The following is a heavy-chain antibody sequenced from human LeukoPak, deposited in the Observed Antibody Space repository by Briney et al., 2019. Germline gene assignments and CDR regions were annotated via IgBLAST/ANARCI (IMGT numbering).Heavy chain of an antibody. CDR1: GYSISSGFY. Sequence: SETLSLTCVVSGYSISSGFYWGWIRQPPGKGLEWIASIYHSGSTYHNPSLRSRLTISVDESKNQFSLKLTSVTAADTAMYYCAKISRRWPDYWGQGTLVTVSS. J-gene: IGHJ4*02. D-gene: IGHD4-23*01. V-gene: IGHV4-38-2*01. CDR2: IYHSGST. CDR3: AKISRRWPDY.